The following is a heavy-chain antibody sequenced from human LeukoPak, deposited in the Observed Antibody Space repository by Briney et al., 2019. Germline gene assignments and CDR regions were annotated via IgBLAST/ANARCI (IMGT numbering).Heavy chain of an antibody. J-gene: IGHJ4*02. CDR2: IYYSGST. CDR1: GGSISSSSYY. D-gene: IGHD6-13*01. Sequence: SETLSLTCTVSGGSISSSSYYWGWIRQPPGKGLEWIGSIYYSGSTNYNPSLKSRVTISVDTSKNQFSLKLSSVTAADTAVYYCARQPAATGTRGYFDFWGQGTLVTVSS. V-gene: IGHV4-39*01. CDR3: ARQPAATGTRGYFDF.